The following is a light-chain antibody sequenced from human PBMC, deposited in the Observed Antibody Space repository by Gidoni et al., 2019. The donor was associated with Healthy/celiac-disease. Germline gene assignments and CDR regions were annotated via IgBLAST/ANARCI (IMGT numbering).Light chain of an antibody. CDR2: WAS. V-gene: IGKV4-1*01. CDR3: QQYYSTPYT. CDR1: QSVLYSSTNKNY. J-gene: IGKJ2*01. Sequence: DLVMTQSPASLAVSLGERATINCKSSQSVLYSSTNKNYLAWYQQKPGQPPKLLIYWASTRESGVPDRFSGSGSGTDFTLTISSLQAEDVAVYYCQQYYSTPYTFGQGTKLEIK.